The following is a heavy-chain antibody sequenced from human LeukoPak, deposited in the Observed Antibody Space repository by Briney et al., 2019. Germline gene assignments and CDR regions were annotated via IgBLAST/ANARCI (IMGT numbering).Heavy chain of an antibody. Sequence: SVKVSCKASGGTFSSYAISWVRQAPRQGLEWMGGIIPIFGTANYAQKFQGRVTITADKSTSTAYMELSSLRSEDTAVYYCVGSRAAAGFKKDYWGQGTLVTVSS. CDR1: GGTFSSYA. J-gene: IGHJ4*02. CDR3: VGSRAAAGFKKDY. CDR2: IIPIFGTA. D-gene: IGHD6-13*01. V-gene: IGHV1-69*06.